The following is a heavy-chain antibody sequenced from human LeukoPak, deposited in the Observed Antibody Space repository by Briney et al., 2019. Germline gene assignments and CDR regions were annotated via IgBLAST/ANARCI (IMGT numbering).Heavy chain of an antibody. J-gene: IGHJ4*02. CDR3: ARQSREQQLGYGY. V-gene: IGHV1-69*04. CDR1: GGTFSSYV. Sequence: SVKVSRKASGGTFSSYVISWVRQAPGQGLEWMGRIIPILGIANYAQKFQGRVTITADKSTSTAYMELSSLRSEDTAVYYCARQSREQQLGYGYWGQGTLVTVSS. D-gene: IGHD6-13*01. CDR2: IIPILGIA.